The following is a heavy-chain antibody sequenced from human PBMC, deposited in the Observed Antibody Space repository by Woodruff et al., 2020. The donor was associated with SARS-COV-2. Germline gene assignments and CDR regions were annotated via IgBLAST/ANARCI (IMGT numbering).Heavy chain of an antibody. V-gene: IGHV3-23*01. CDR2: ITRGGDAT. J-gene: IGHJ4*02. CDR3: VKDLDY. Sequence: AITRGGDATYYADSVKGRFTISRDNSKDTVFLQMHSLRAEDTAVYYCVKDLDYWGQGTLVTVSS.